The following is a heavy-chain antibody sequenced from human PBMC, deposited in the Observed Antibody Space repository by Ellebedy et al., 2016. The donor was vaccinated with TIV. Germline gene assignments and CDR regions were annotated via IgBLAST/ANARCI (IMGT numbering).Heavy chain of an antibody. CDR3: ARRGYGSGRYNWFDP. V-gene: IGHV3-7*01. Sequence: GGSLRLXCKASGFSFSTYWMGWVRQAPGKGLEWVAHIKPDGGEQYYLDSVKGRFTISRDNAKNSLFLQMNSLRVEHTAVFYCARRGYGSGRYNWFDPWGQGTLVTVSS. J-gene: IGHJ5*02. CDR2: IKPDGGEQ. D-gene: IGHD3-10*01. CDR1: GFSFSTYW.